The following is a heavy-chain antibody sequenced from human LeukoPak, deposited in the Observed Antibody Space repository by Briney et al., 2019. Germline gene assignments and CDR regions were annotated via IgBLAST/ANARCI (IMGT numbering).Heavy chain of an antibody. D-gene: IGHD2-2*01. CDR1: GGSISSSSYY. Sequence: SETLSLTCTVSGGSISSSSYYWGWIRQPPGKGLEWIGSIYYSGSTYYNPSLKSRVTISVDTSKNQFSLKLSSVTAADTAVYYCARAPYYADTNDAFDIWGQGTMVTVSS. J-gene: IGHJ3*02. CDR3: ARAPYYADTNDAFDI. CDR2: IYYSGST. V-gene: IGHV4-39*01.